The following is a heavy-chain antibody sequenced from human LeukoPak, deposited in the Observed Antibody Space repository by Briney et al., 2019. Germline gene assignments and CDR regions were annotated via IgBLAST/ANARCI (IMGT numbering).Heavy chain of an antibody. J-gene: IGHJ5*02. CDR3: ARTLLWCEELYSFDP. V-gene: IGHV4-59*11. Sequence: SQTLSLTCTVSGGSISSHYWSWIRQSPGKGLEWIGYIYYSGSTNYSPSLKSRVTISVDTSQNQIPLYLSSVTAADTAVYYCARTLLWCEELYSFDPWGQGNLVTVSS. CDR1: GGSISSHY. D-gene: IGHD3-10*01. CDR2: IYYSGST.